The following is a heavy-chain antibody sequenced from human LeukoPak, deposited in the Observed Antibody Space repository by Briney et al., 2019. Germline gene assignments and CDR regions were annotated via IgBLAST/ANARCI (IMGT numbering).Heavy chain of an antibody. D-gene: IGHD2-15*01. Sequence: GASVKVSCEASGYTFTGYYMHWVRQAPGQGLEWMGWINPNSGGTNYAQKFQGRVTMTRDTSISTAYMELSRLRSDDTAVYYCARDYCSGGSCYGWFDPWGQGTLVTVSS. CDR1: GYTFTGYY. V-gene: IGHV1-2*02. CDR3: ARDYCSGGSCYGWFDP. CDR2: INPNSGGT. J-gene: IGHJ5*02.